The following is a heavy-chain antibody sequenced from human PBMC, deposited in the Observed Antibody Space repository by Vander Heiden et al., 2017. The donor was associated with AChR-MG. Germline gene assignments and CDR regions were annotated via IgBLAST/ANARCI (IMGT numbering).Heavy chain of an antibody. CDR2: INPNSGGT. CDR3: ARDLGYCSSTSCYYYYGMDV. D-gene: IGHD2-2*01. CDR1: GSTFTGYY. V-gene: IGHV1-2*04. J-gene: IGHJ6*02. Sequence: QVQLVQSGAEVKKPGASVKVPCKASGSTFTGYYMHGVRQAPGQWLEWMGWINPNSGGTNYAQKFQGWVTMTRDTSISTAYMELSRLRSDDTAVYYCARDLGYCSSTSCYYYYGMDVWGQGTTVTVSS.